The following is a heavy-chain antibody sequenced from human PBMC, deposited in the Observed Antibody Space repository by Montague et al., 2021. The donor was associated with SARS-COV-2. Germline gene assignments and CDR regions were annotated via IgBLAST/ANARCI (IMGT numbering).Heavy chain of an antibody. CDR3: ASASVATVTPGHYYYRMDV. J-gene: IGHJ6*01. Sequence: SLRLSCAASGFTFSSYAMSWARQAPGKGLEWVSAISGSGGSTYYADSVKGRFTISRDNSKNTLYLQMNSLRAEDTAVYYCASASVATVTPGHYYYRMDVWEQGTTVTVSS. D-gene: IGHD4-17*01. CDR1: GFTFSSYA. CDR2: ISGSGGST. V-gene: IGHV3-23*01.